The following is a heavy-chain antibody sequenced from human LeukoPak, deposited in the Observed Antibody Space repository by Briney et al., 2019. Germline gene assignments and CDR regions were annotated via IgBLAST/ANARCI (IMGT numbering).Heavy chain of an antibody. CDR2: VNHSGST. CDR3: AREGIRRDGYRRVDY. J-gene: IGHJ4*02. Sequence: SETLSLTCAVYGGSFSGYSWSWIRQPPGKGLEWIGEVNHSGSTNYSPSLKSRVTISVDTSKYQFSLKLRSVTAADTAVYYCAREGIRRDGYRRVDYWGQGTLVTVSS. CDR1: GGSFSGYS. V-gene: IGHV4-34*01. D-gene: IGHD5-24*01.